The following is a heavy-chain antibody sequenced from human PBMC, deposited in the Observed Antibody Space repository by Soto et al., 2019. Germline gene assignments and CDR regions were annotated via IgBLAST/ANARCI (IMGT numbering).Heavy chain of an antibody. CDR3: ARVRVGELV. CDR2: IGVGGGDR. J-gene: IGHJ4*02. Sequence: EVQLLESGGGLVQPGGSLRLSCAASGFTFSSYAMSWVRQAPGKGLEWVSIIGVGGGDRYDPESVKGRFTISRDNSRDTLYLEMNSLRDEDTAVYYCARVRVGELVWGQGTLVTVSS. CDR1: GFTFSSYA. V-gene: IGHV3-23*01. D-gene: IGHD3-10*01.